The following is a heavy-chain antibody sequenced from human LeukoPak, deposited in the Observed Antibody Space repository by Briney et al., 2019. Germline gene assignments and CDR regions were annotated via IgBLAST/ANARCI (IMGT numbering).Heavy chain of an antibody. J-gene: IGHJ4*02. CDR3: ARGRGYNSFDY. V-gene: IGHV3-20*04. CDR2: LNWNGGTT. CDR1: GFTFDDYA. Sequence: GGSLRLSCAASGFTFDDYAMSWVRQAPGKGLEWVSGLNWNGGTTGYADFVKGRFTISRDNAKNSLYLQMNSLRAEDTALYYCARGRGYNSFDYWGQGTLVTVSS. D-gene: IGHD5-24*01.